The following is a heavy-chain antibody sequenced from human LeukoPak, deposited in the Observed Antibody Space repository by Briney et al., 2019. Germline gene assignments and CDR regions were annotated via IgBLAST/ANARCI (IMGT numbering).Heavy chain of an antibody. J-gene: IGHJ4*02. Sequence: SETLSLTCVVSSYSISSGYYWGWIRQPPGKGLEWIGSIYHSGSTYYNPSLKSRVTISVDTSKNQFSLKLSSVTAADTAVYYCARDTYSYGFQWGQGTLVTVSS. CDR2: IYHSGST. V-gene: IGHV4-38-2*02. D-gene: IGHD5-18*01. CDR3: ARDTYSYGFQ. CDR1: SYSISSGYY.